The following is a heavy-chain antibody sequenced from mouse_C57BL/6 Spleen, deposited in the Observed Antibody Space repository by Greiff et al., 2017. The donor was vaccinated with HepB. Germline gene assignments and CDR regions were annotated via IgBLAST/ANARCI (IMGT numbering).Heavy chain of an antibody. CDR2: IYPGDGDT. Sequence: QVQLKESGPELVKPGASVKISCKASGYAFSSSWMNWVKQRPGKGLERIGRIYPGDGDTNYNGKFKGKATLTADKSSSTAYMQLSSLTYADSAVYFCANGVDYAMYYWGQGTSVTVSS. J-gene: IGHJ4*01. V-gene: IGHV1-82*01. CDR3: ANGVDYAMYY. D-gene: IGHD1-1*01. CDR1: GYAFSSSW.